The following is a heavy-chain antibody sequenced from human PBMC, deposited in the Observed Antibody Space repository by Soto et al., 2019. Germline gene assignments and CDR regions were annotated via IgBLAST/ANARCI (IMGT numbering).Heavy chain of an antibody. D-gene: IGHD6-19*01. J-gene: IGHJ5*02. CDR2: INAGNGNT. Sequence: ASVKVSCKASGYTFTSYAMHWVRQAPGQRLEWMGWINAGNGNTKYTQKFQGRVTITRDTSASTAYMELSSLRSEDTAVYYCARGVAGPLHWFDPWGQGTLVTVSS. CDR3: ARGVAGPLHWFDP. CDR1: GYTFTSYA. V-gene: IGHV1-3*01.